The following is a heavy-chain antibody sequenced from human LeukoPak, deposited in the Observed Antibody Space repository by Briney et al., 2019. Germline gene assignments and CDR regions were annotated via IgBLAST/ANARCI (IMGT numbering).Heavy chain of an antibody. CDR1: GFTVSSNY. Sequence: GGSLRLSCVASGFTVSSNYMSWVRQAPGKGLEWVSVIYGGGNIYYADSVKGRFTISRDNSKNTLYLQMNSLRAEDTAVYYCARDGGYSYGYGQDYWGQGTLVTVSS. D-gene: IGHD5-18*01. V-gene: IGHV3-53*01. J-gene: IGHJ4*02. CDR3: ARDGGYSYGYGQDY. CDR2: IYGGGNI.